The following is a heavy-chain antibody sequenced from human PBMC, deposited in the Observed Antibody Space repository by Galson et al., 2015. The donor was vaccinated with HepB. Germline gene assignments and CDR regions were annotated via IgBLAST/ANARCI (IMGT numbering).Heavy chain of an antibody. V-gene: IGHV1-69*13. J-gene: IGHJ6*02. CDR1: GGTFSSYA. CDR3: ARAPYDILTGYCYYYRMDV. Sequence: SVKVSCKASGGTFSSYAISWVRQAPGQGLEWMGGIIPIFGTAQYAQNFQGRVTITADESTSTAYMDLTSLRSEDTAVYYCARAPYDILTGYCYYYRMDVWGQGTTVTVSS. D-gene: IGHD3-9*01. CDR2: IIPIFGTA.